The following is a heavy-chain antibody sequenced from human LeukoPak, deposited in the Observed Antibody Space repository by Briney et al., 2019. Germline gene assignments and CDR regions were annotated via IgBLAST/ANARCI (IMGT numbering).Heavy chain of an antibody. CDR3: ARLPYYDSSGYYFDY. J-gene: IGHJ4*02. V-gene: IGHV4-4*09. Sequence: PSETLSLTCTVSGGSISSYYWSWIRQPPGKALQWIGYIYTSGSTNYNPSLKSRVTISVDTSKNQFSLKLSSVTAADTAVYYCARLPYYDSSGYYFDYWGQGTLVTVSS. CDR2: IYTSGST. CDR1: GGSISSYY. D-gene: IGHD3-22*01.